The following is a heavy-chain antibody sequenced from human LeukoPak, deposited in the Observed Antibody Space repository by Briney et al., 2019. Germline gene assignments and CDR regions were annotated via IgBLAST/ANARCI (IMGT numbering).Heavy chain of an antibody. CDR2: IYTSGST. J-gene: IGHJ5*02. CDR3: ARVYVHYDFWSGYLNWFDP. V-gene: IGHV4-4*07. Sequence: SETLSLTCTVSGGSISSYYWSWIRQPAGKGLEWIGRIYTSGSTNYNPSPKSRVTMSLDTSKNQFSLKLSSVTAADTAVYYCARVYVHYDFWSGYLNWFDPWGQGTLVTVSS. D-gene: IGHD3-3*01. CDR1: GGSISSYY.